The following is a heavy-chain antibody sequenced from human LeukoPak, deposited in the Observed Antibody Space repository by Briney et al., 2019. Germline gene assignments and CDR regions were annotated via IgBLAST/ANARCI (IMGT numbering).Heavy chain of an antibody. CDR2: IIPIFGTA. D-gene: IGHD1-1*01. CDR3: ARDGTGQVAFDY. V-gene: IGHV1-69*13. CDR1: GGTFSSYA. J-gene: IGHJ4*02. Sequence: SVKVSCKASGGTFSSYAISWVRQAPGQGLEWMGGIIPIFGTANYARKFQGRVTITADESTSTAYMELSSLRSEDTAVYYCARDGTGQVAFDYWGQGTLVTVSS.